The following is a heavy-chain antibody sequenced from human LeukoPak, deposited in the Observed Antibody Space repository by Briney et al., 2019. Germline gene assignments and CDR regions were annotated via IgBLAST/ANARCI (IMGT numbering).Heavy chain of an antibody. Sequence: GGSLRLSCAASGFTFSSYSINWVRQAPGKGLEWVSSISSSSSYIYYADSVKGRFTISRDNAKNSLYLQMNSLRAEDTAVYYCARAPIAVAGQYYYYYGMDVWGQGTTVTVSS. D-gene: IGHD6-19*01. CDR1: GFTFSSYS. J-gene: IGHJ6*02. CDR3: ARAPIAVAGQYYYYYGMDV. CDR2: ISSSSSYI. V-gene: IGHV3-21*01.